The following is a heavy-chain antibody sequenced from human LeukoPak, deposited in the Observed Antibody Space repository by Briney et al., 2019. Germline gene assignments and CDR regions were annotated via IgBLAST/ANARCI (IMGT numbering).Heavy chain of an antibody. CDR3: ARRGDY. V-gene: IGHV3-21*01. J-gene: IGHJ4*02. CDR1: GFTCSSYS. CDR2: ISRNSIYI. Sequence: RPWGSLRLSCAASGFTCSSYSMNWIRQAPGMGPEWVSSISRNSIYIYYADSVKGRFTISRDNAKNSLFLQKNSLGAEDTAGYYCARRGDYWGQGTLVTVSS.